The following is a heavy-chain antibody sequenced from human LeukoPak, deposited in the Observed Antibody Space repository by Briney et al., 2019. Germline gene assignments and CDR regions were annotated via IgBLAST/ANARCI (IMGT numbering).Heavy chain of an antibody. V-gene: IGHV1-69*06. CDR1: GGTFSSYA. D-gene: IGHD1-26*01. CDR2: IIPIFGTA. Sequence: ASVKVSCKASGGTFSSYAISWVRQAPGQGLEWMGGIIPIFGTANYAQKFQGRVTITADKSTSTAYMELSSLRSEDTAVYYCARDLSGSNLFDYWGQGTLVTVSS. CDR3: ARDLSGSNLFDY. J-gene: IGHJ4*02.